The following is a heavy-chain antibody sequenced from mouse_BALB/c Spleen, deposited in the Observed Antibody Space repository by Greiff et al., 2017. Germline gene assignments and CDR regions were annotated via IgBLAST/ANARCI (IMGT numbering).Heavy chain of an antibody. D-gene: IGHD1-1*01. CDR3: ARIGTYYYGSSYFAMDY. V-gene: IGHV8-11*01. J-gene: IGHJ4*01. CDR2: IWWNDNK. Sequence: ESGPGILQPSQTLSLTCSFSGFSLSTYGIGVGWIRQPSGKGLEWLAHIWWNDNKYYNTALKSRLTISKDTSNNQVFLKIASVDTADTATYYCARIGTYYYGSSYFAMDYWGQGTSVTVSS. CDR1: GFSLSTYGIG.